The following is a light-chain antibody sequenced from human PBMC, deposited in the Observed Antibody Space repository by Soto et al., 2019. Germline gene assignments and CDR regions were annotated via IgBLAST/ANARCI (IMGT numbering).Light chain of an antibody. CDR1: QYVSSAT. CDR2: GAS. J-gene: IGKJ1*01. CDR3: QHYGTT. V-gene: IGKV3-20*01. Sequence: IVLTQSPGTLSLSPGERATLYCRASQYVSSATVAWYQQRPGQAPRLLIYGASNRATGVPDRFSGGGSGTDFTLTISRLEPEDVAVYYCQHYGTTFGPGTKVDI.